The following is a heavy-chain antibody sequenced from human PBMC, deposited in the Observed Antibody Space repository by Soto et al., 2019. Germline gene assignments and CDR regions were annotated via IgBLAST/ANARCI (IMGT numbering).Heavy chain of an antibody. J-gene: IGHJ4*02. CDR1: GGSFSGYY. CDR3: GRGLPYGSGSYVDY. Sequence: QVQLQQWGAGLLKPSETLSLTCAVYGGSFSGYYWSWIRQPPGKGLEWIGEINHSGSTNYNPSLQRRVTISVDTSKNPFSLKLSSVTAGDTAVYYCGRGLPYGSGSYVDYWGPGTLVTVSS. CDR2: INHSGST. D-gene: IGHD3-10*01. V-gene: IGHV4-34*01.